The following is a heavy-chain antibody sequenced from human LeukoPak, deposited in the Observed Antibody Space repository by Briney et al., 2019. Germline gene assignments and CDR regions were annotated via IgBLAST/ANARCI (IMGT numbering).Heavy chain of an antibody. CDR1: GYTFTSYG. J-gene: IGHJ6*03. D-gene: IGHD4-11*01. V-gene: IGHV1-18*03. Sequence: ASVKVSCKASGYTFTSYGISWVRQAPGQGIEWMGWISAYNGNTNYAQKLQGRVTMTTDTSTSTAYMELRSLRSDDMAVYYCAATVNYYYYMDVWGKGTTVTVSS. CDR3: AATVNYYYYMDV. CDR2: ISAYNGNT.